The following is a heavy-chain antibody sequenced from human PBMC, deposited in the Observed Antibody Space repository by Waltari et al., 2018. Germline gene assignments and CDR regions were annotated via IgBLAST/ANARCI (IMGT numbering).Heavy chain of an antibody. CDR2: ISYDGSNK. J-gene: IGHJ4*02. D-gene: IGHD4-17*01. CDR3: GRTS. CDR1: GFTFSSYA. V-gene: IGHV3-30-3*01. Sequence: QVQLVESGGGVVQPGRSLRLSCQAPGFTFSSYAMHWVRQAPGKGLEWVAVISYDGSNKYYADSVKGRFTISRDNSKNTLYLQMNSLRAEDTAVYYCGRTSWGQGTLVTVSS.